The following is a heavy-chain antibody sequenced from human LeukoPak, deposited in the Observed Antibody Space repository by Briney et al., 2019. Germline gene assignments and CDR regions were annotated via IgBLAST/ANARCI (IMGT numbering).Heavy chain of an antibody. Sequence: GGSLRLSCTASGFPFIEYSMNWVGQAPGKGLEWISYIGIDSGNTKYADSVRGRFTISADKAKNSLYLQMNSLRVEDTAVYYCARDHNYAFHNWGQGTLVSVAS. V-gene: IGHV3-48*01. CDR1: GFPFIEYS. CDR2: IGIDSGNT. J-gene: IGHJ4*02. D-gene: IGHD1-1*01. CDR3: ARDHNYAFHN.